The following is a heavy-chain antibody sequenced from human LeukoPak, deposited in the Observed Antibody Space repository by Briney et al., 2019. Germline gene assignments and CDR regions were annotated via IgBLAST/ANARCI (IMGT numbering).Heavy chain of an antibody. CDR1: GFDFSDYW. CDR2: IKEDGRQR. CDR3: TRDYFKSSRGKFDY. V-gene: IGHV3-7*01. J-gene: IGHJ4*02. Sequence: GGSLRLSCAASGFDFSDYWMTWVRLAPGKGLEWVANIKEDGRQRFYVDSVKGRFTISRDNAKSSLSLLMDSLRVEDTAVYYCTRDYFKSSRGKFDYWGQGTLVTVSS. D-gene: IGHD3-16*01.